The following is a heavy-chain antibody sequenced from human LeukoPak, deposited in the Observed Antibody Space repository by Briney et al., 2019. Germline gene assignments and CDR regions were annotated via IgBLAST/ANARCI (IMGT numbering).Heavy chain of an antibody. CDR1: GYTFTGYY. V-gene: IGHV1-46*01. Sequence: ASVKVSCKASGYTFTGYYMHWVRQAPGQGLEWMGIINPSGGSTSYAQKFQGRVTMTRDMSTSTVYMELSSLRSEDTAVYYCARDFGFAVSLYYFDYWGQGTLVTVSS. D-gene: IGHD3-16*01. CDR3: ARDFGFAVSLYYFDY. J-gene: IGHJ4*02. CDR2: INPSGGST.